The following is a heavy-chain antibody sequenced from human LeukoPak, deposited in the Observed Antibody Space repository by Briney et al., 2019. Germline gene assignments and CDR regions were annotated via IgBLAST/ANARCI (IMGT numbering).Heavy chain of an antibody. D-gene: IGHD2-2*01. CDR2: ISGSGGST. J-gene: IGHJ6*02. Sequence: GGSLRLPCAASGFTFSSYAMSWVRQAPGKGLEWVSAISGSGGSTYYADSVKGRFTISRDNSKNTLYLQMNSLRAEDTAVYYCAKPPREGYCSSTSCGPPNYYYYGMDVWGQGTTVTVSS. V-gene: IGHV3-23*01. CDR1: GFTFSSYA. CDR3: AKPPREGYCSSTSCGPPNYYYYGMDV.